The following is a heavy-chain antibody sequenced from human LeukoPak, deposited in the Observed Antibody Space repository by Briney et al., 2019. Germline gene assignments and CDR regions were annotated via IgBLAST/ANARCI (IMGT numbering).Heavy chain of an antibody. CDR1: GFTFSTYS. CDR3: AKALDGRGHWYERGADY. V-gene: IGHV3-23*01. D-gene: IGHD2-21*02. J-gene: IGHJ4*02. CDR2: VSGDASQT. Sequence: GGSLRLSCAASGFTFSTYSMNWVRQAPGEGLEWVATVSGDASQTYDSDSLKGRFTISRNNSKNTVYLRMSSLRAEDTAIYYCAKALDGRGHWYERGADYWGQGTLVAVSS.